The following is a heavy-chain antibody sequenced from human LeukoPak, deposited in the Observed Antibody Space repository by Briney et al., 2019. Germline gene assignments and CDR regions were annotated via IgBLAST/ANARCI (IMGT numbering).Heavy chain of an antibody. D-gene: IGHD6-13*01. V-gene: IGHV1-46*01. Sequence: ASVKVSCKASGYTFTSYYMHWVRQAPGHGLEWMGIINPSGGSTSYAQKFQGRVTMTRDTSTSTVYMELSSLRSEDTAVYYCARHDYGIAAAGTFGYWGQGTLVTVSS. CDR3: ARHDYGIAAAGTFGY. CDR2: INPSGGST. J-gene: IGHJ4*02. CDR1: GYTFTSYY.